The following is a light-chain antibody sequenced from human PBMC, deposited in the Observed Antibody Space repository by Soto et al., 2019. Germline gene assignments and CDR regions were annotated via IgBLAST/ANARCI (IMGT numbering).Light chain of an antibody. V-gene: IGKV3-11*01. CDR2: AAS. CDR1: QSVSSY. CDR3: QQRSDWPIT. J-gene: IGKJ4*01. Sequence: EIVLKQSPAILSLSPGERATLSCRASQSVSSYLTWYQQKPGQAPSLLIYAASNRATGIPARFSGSGSGTDFTLTISSLEPEDSAVYYCQQRSDWPITSGGGTKVEIK.